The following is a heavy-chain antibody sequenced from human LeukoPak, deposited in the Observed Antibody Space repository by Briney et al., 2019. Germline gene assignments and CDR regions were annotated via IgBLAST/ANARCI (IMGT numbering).Heavy chain of an antibody. Sequence: PSETLSLTCTASGGSISNFYWSWIRQPAGEGLEWIGHIYFTGSTNYNPSLKSRVTMSVDTSRNQFSLRLNSMTAADTAVYFCARETALRLDYWGQGTLVTVSS. V-gene: IGHV4-4*07. D-gene: IGHD5-18*01. J-gene: IGHJ4*02. CDR2: IYFTGST. CDR3: ARETALRLDY. CDR1: GGSISNFY.